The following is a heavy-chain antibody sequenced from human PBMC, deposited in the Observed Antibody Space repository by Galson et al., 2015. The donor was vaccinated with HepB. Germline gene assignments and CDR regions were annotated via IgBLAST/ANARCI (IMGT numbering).Heavy chain of an antibody. CDR3: ARAQMSMMVGYFDY. CDR1: GFIFSSYG. Sequence: SLRLSCAASGFIFSSYGFHWVRQAPGKGLEWVAGIWYDGSKEDYADSVKGRFTISRDNSENTLYLQMNSLRAEDTAMYYCARAQMSMMVGYFDYWGQGILVTVSS. CDR2: IWYDGSKE. V-gene: IGHV3-33*01. D-gene: IGHD3-22*01. J-gene: IGHJ4*02.